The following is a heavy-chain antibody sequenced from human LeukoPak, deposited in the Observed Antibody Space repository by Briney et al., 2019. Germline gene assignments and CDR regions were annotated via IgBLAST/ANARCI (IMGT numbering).Heavy chain of an antibody. D-gene: IGHD2-2*01. V-gene: IGHV1-2*02. CDR1: GYTFTGYY. Sequence: ASVKVSCKASGYTFTGYYIHWVRQAPGQGLEWMGWINPNSGGTNYAQKFQGRVTMTRDTSISTAYMELSRLRSDDTAVYYCARAGRYCSSTSCSLPDYWGQGTLVTVSS. J-gene: IGHJ4*02. CDR2: INPNSGGT. CDR3: ARAGRYCSSTSCSLPDY.